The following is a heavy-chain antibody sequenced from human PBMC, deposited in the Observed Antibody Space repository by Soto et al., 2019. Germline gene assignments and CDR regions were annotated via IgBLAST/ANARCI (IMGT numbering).Heavy chain of an antibody. CDR1: GGTFSSYA. J-gene: IGHJ5*02. CDR3: ARDRLKQQLRRGVWFDP. CDR2: IIPIFGTA. Sequence: SVKVSCKASGGTFSSYAISWVRQAPGQGLEWMGGIIPIFGTANYAQKFQGRVTITADESTSTAYMELSSLRSEDTAVYYCARDRLKQQLRRGVWFDPWGQGTLVTVSS. D-gene: IGHD6-13*01. V-gene: IGHV1-69*13.